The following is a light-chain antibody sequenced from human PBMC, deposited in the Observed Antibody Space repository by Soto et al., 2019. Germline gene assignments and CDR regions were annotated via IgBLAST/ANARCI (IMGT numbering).Light chain of an antibody. CDR3: HQNNDWPPT. CDR2: GTS. Sequence: EIVLTQYKGTLSLSPGERATLSCRASQSVSSSYLAWYQQKPGQAPRLLIYGTSNRAAAIPARFSGSGSGTEFTLTIGSLQSEDLAVYYCHQNNDWPPTFGQGTKVDIK. V-gene: IGKV3-15*01. CDR1: QSVSSSY. J-gene: IGKJ1*01.